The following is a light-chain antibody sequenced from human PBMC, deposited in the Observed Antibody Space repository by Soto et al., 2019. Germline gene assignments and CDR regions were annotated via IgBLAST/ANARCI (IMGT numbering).Light chain of an antibody. CDR2: DAS. CDR1: QSVSSY. V-gene: IGKV3-11*01. J-gene: IGKJ1*01. Sequence: EIVLTQSPATLSLSPGERATLSCRASQSVSSYLAWYQQTPGQAPSLLIYDASIRATGIPARFSGSGSGTDLTLTISRLEPEDFAVYDCQQCGISRPWTFGQGTKVDIK. CDR3: QQCGISRPWT.